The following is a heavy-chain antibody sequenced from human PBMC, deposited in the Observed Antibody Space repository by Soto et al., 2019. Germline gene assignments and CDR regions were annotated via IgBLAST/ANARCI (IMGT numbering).Heavy chain of an antibody. CDR3: AKGDGFILAV. CDR1: GFTVNSNY. V-gene: IGHV3-53*02. J-gene: IGHJ6*02. Sequence: EVQVLATGGGFIQPGGSLRLSCAASGFTVNSNYISWVRQAPGAGLQWVSITNTGGTTYYADSVKGRFTVSRDNSKNTLYLPMNSLRAEDTAVYYCAKGDGFILAVWGQGTTVSVSS. D-gene: IGHD1-26*01. CDR2: TNTGGTT.